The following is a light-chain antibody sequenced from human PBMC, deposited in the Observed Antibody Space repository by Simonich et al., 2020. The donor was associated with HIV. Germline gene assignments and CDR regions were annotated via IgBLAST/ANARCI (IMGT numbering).Light chain of an antibody. J-gene: IGKJ3*01. CDR3: QQYGSSSLFT. Sequence: EIVLTQSPGTLSLSPGERATLSCRASQSVSSSHLAWYQQKPGQAPRLLIYGASSRATGIPDRFSGSGSGTDFTLTISRLEPEDFAVYYCQQYGSSSLFTFGPGTKVDIK. CDR2: GAS. V-gene: IGKV3-20*01. CDR1: QSVSSSH.